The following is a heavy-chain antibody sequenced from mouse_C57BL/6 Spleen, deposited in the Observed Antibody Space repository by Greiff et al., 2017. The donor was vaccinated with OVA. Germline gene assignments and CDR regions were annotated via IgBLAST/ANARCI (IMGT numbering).Heavy chain of an antibody. D-gene: IGHD2-4*01. Sequence: EVMLVESGGGLVQPGGSMKLSCAASGFTFSDAWMDWVRQSPEKGLEWVAEIRNKANNHATYYAESVKGRFTISRDDSKSSVYLQMNSVRAEDTGIYYCTRDHIYYDYGRGFDYWGQGTSVTVSS. V-gene: IGHV6-6*01. CDR2: IRNKANNHAT. CDR3: TRDHIYYDYGRGFDY. J-gene: IGHJ4*01. CDR1: GFTFSDAW.